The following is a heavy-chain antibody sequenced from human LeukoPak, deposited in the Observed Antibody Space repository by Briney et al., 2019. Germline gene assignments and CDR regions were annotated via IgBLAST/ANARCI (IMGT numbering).Heavy chain of an antibody. CDR2: ISYDGSNK. CDR3: ARVLSYSGYSYDY. J-gene: IGHJ4*02. Sequence: GGSLRLSCAASGFTFSVSAMHWVRQAPGKGLEWVAVISYDGSNKYYADSVKGRFTISRDNSKNTLYLRMNSLRAEDTAVYYCARVLSYSGYSYDYWGQGTLVTVSS. D-gene: IGHD5-18*01. CDR1: GFTFSVSA. V-gene: IGHV3-30*14.